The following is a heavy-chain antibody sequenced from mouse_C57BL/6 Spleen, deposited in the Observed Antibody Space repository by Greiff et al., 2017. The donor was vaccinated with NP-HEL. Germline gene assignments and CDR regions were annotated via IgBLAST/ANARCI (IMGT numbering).Heavy chain of an antibody. V-gene: IGHV1-55*01. CDR3: ARRWGGYGDWFAY. D-gene: IGHD2-13*01. J-gene: IGHJ3*01. Sequence: QVQLQQPGAELVKPGASVKMSCKASGYTFTSYWITWVKQRPGQGLEWIGDIYPGSGSTNYHEKFKSKATLTVDTSSSTAYMQLSSLTSEDSAVYYCARRWGGYGDWFAYWGQGTLVTVSA. CDR2: IYPGSGST. CDR1: GYTFTSYW.